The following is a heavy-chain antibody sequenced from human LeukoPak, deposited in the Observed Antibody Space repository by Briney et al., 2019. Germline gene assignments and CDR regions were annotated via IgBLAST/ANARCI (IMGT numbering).Heavy chain of an antibody. D-gene: IGHD3-10*01. Sequence: GGSLRLSCAASGFTFSSYAMSWVRQPPGKGLEWVSAISGSGGSTYYADSVKGRFTMSRDNSKNTLYLQMNSLRAEDTAVYYCAKIGYGSGSSKRYYFDYWGQGTLVTVSS. J-gene: IGHJ4*02. V-gene: IGHV3-23*01. CDR3: AKIGYGSGSSKRYYFDY. CDR1: GFTFSSYA. CDR2: ISGSGGST.